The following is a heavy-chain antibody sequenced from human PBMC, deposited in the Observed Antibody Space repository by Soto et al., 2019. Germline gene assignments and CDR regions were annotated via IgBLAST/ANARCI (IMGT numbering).Heavy chain of an antibody. V-gene: IGHV2-26*01. J-gene: IGHJ4*02. CDR1: GFSLSNDRMG. CDR2: IFSNDEK. D-gene: IGHD2-2*02. CDR3: ARSGDCISTSCYKGGYYFDY. Sequence: QVPLKESGPLLVKPTETLPLTCTVSGFSLSNDRMGVSWILLPQVKSLQWLAHIFSNDEKSYSTSLKSRLIITKDNSKSQVVLTMPNMDPGDTATYYCARSGDCISTSCYKGGYYFDYWGQETLVTVSS.